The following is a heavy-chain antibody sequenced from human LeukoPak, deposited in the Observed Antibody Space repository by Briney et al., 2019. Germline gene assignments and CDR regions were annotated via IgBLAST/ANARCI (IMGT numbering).Heavy chain of an antibody. Sequence: GGSLRLSCAASGFTFSSYAMSWVRQAPGKGLEWVSAISGSGGSTYYADSVKGRFTISRGNSKNTLYLQMNSLRAEDAAVYYRAKSYYYDSSGSRIEYFQHWGQGTLVTVSS. CDR2: ISGSGGST. CDR3: AKSYYYDSSGSRIEYFQH. CDR1: GFTFSSYA. D-gene: IGHD3-22*01. V-gene: IGHV3-23*01. J-gene: IGHJ1*01.